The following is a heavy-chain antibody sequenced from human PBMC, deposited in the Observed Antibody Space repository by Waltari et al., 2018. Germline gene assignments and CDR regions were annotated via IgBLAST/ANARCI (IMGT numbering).Heavy chain of an antibody. V-gene: IGHV3-7*01. CDR3: ATNSDFRFDF. CDR1: GFPFSDYW. D-gene: IGHD7-27*01. J-gene: IGHJ4*02. CDR2: IKYDGSDK. Sequence: EVLLVESGGGLVQPGGSLRLSCVASGFPFSDYWMSWVRQAPGKGLEWVANIKYDGSDKYNVDSVEGRFTISRDNAKNSLYLQIDGLRGGDTAVYYCATNSDFRFDFWGQGTLVTVST.